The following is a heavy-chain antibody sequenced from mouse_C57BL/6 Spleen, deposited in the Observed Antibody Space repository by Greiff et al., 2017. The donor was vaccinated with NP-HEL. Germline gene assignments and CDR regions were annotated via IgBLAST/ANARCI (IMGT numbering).Heavy chain of an antibody. CDR2: ISSGGGYT. Sequence: DVMLVESGGDLVKPGGSLKLSCAASGFTFSSYGMSWVRQTPEKRLEWVATISSGGGYTYYPDSVKGRVTISRDNAKNTVYLQMSSLKSEDTAMYYCARPFYYYGSSHWYFDVWGTGTTVTVSS. CDR1: GFTFSSYG. V-gene: IGHV5-6*02. CDR3: ARPFYYYGSSHWYFDV. J-gene: IGHJ1*03. D-gene: IGHD1-1*01.